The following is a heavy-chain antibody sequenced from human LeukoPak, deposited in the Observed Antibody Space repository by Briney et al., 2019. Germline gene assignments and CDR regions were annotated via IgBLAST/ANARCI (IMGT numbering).Heavy chain of an antibody. CDR3: ARDSGYSGYSDY. Sequence: GGSLRLSCAASGFTFSSYEMNWVRQAPGKGLEWVSYISSSGTSMYYADSVKGRFTISRDNAKNSLYLQMNSLRAEDTAVYYCARDSGYSGYSDYWGQGTLVTVSS. D-gene: IGHD5-12*01. V-gene: IGHV3-48*03. CDR1: GFTFSSYE. CDR2: ISSSGTSM. J-gene: IGHJ4*02.